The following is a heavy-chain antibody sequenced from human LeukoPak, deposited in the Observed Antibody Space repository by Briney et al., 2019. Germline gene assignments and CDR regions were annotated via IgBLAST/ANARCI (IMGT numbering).Heavy chain of an antibody. Sequence: SVKDSCKASGGTFSSYAISWVRQAPGQGLEWMGGIIPIFGTANYAQKFQGRVTITADESTSTAYMELSSLRSEDTAVYYCARVGSFVGQPNVWGQGTLVTVSS. CDR3: ARVGSFVGQPNV. J-gene: IGHJ4*02. V-gene: IGHV1-69*01. CDR2: IIPIFGTA. CDR1: GGTFSSYA. D-gene: IGHD3-10*01.